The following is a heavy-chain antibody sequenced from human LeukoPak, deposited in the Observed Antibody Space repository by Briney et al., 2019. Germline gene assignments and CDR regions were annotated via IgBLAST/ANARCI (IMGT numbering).Heavy chain of an antibody. V-gene: IGHV1-46*01. CDR2: INPSGGST. Sequence: ASVKVSCKASGYIFTSYGISWVRQAPGQGLEWMGIINPSGGSTSYAQKFQGRVTMTRDMSTSTVYMELSSLRSEDTAVYYCAREGYYDSFAFDIWGQGTMVTVSS. CDR3: AREGYYDSFAFDI. D-gene: IGHD3-22*01. CDR1: GYIFTSYG. J-gene: IGHJ3*02.